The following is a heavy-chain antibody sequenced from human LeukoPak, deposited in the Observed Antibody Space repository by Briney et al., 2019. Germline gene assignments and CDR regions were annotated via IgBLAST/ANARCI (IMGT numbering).Heavy chain of an antibody. V-gene: IGHV1-8*01. CDR1: GYTFTSYD. D-gene: IGHD6-13*01. CDR2: MNPNSGNT. Sequence: ASLKVSCKASGYTFTSYDINWVRQATGQGLEWMGWMNPNSGNTGYAQKFKGRVTMTRNTSISTAYMELSSLRSEDTAVYYCARELIAAAGSAGFDYWGQGTLVTVSS. J-gene: IGHJ4*02. CDR3: ARELIAAAGSAGFDY.